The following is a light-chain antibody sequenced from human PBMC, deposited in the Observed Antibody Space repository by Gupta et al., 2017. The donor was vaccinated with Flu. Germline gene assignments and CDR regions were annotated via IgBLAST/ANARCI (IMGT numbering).Light chain of an antibody. CDR2: KGS. CDR1: QSLVDRAGNTY. CDR3: MQAEHWPYT. V-gene: IGKV2-30*01. J-gene: IGKJ2*01. Sequence: VTLGKPASISCSTSQSLVDRAGNTYLNWLQVRRGQCPRRLIHKGSNRDSGVPDRVSGSGSGSHFTLKISRVEAEDVGVYYCMQAEHWPYTFGQGTKLEI.